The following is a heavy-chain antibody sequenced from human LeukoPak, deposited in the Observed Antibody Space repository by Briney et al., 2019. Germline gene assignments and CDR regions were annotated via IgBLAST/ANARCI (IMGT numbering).Heavy chain of an antibody. J-gene: IGHJ4*02. CDR3: ATPQDYDILTGYYSFDY. CDR1: GFTFSSYS. D-gene: IGHD3-9*01. Sequence: AGGSLRLSCAASGFTFSSYSMNWVRQAPGKGLEWVSVIYSGGSTYYADSVKGRFTISRDNSKNTLYLQMNSLRAEDTAVYYCATPQDYDILTGYYSFDYWGQGTLVTVSS. CDR2: IYSGGST. V-gene: IGHV3-53*01.